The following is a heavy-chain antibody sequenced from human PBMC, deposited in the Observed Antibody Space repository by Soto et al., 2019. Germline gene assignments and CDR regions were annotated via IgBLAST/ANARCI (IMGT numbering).Heavy chain of an antibody. Sequence: QVHLVQSGAEVKKPGASVKVSCKGSGYGFTTYGITWVRQAPGQGLEWMAWISAHNGNTNYAQKIQGRVTVTRDTSTSTAYMELRSLRSDDTAVYCCARGRYGDYWGQGALVTVSS. D-gene: IGHD1-1*01. J-gene: IGHJ4*02. CDR2: ISAHNGNT. V-gene: IGHV1-18*01. CDR1: GYGFTTYG. CDR3: ARGRYGDY.